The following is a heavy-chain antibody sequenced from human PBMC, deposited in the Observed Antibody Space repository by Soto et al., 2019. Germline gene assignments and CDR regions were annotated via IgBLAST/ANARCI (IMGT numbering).Heavy chain of an antibody. CDR2: ISWNSGSI. J-gene: IGHJ6*02. V-gene: IGHV3-9*01. D-gene: IGHD6-13*01. CDR3: AKDSSTNYYYYGMDV. Sequence: GGSLRLSCAASGFTFDDYAMHWVRQAPGKGLEWVSGISWNSGSIGYADSVKGRFTISRDNAKNSLYLQMNSLRAEDTALYYCAKDSSTNYYYYGMDVWGQGTTVTVSS. CDR1: GFTFDDYA.